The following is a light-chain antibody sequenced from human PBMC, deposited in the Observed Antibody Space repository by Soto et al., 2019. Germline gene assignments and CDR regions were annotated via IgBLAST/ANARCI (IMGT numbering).Light chain of an antibody. V-gene: IGKV3-15*01. CDR3: KQYNNWPPFT. Sequence: IEMTQSPATLSVPPGDTATVSCRASQSVSSYLAWYQQRPGQAPKLLIYGASTRDNGIPARFSRSGSGTQLMRTIRSILSEDFALYYCKQYNNWPPFTFVQGTTVEIK. CDR2: GAS. J-gene: IGKJ1*01. CDR1: QSVSSY.